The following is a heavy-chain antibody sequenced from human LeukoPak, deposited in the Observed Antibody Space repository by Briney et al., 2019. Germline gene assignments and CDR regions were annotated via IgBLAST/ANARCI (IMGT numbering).Heavy chain of an antibody. J-gene: IGHJ3*02. CDR2: FDPEDGET. CDR3: ATRDYYDSSGYAFDI. Sequence: ASVEVSCKVSGYTLTELSMHWVRQAPGKGLEWMGGFDPEDGETIYAQKFQGRVTMTEDTSTDTAYMELSSLRSEDTAVYYCATRDYYDSSGYAFDIWGQGTMVTVSS. CDR1: GYTLTELS. D-gene: IGHD3-22*01. V-gene: IGHV1-24*01.